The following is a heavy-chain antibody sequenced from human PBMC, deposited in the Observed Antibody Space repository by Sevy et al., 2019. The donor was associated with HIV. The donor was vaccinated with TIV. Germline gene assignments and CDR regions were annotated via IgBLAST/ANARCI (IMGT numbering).Heavy chain of an antibody. D-gene: IGHD6-13*01. CDR3: ARDWVAAAGTNYYGMDV. J-gene: IGHJ6*02. CDR2: INHSGST. V-gene: IGHV4-34*01. CDR1: GGSFSGYY. Sequence: SETLSLTCAVYGGSFSGYYWSWIRQPPGKGLEWIGEINHSGSTNYNPSLKSRVTISVDTSKNQFSLKLSSVTAADTAVYYCARDWVAAAGTNYYGMDVWGQGTTVTVSS.